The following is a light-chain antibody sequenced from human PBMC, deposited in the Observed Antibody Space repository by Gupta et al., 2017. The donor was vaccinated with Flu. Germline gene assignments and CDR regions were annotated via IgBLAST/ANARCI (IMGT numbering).Light chain of an antibody. CDR2: DSS. V-gene: IGKV3-20*01. CDR1: QSVNSNF. Sequence: EIVLTQSPGTLSLSPGERATLSCRASQSVNSNFLAWYQQKLAQAPRLLIYDSSTRATGIPDRFSGSGSGTDFTLTISRLEPEDFAVYYCQQYGSSPRTFGQGTKVEIK. CDR3: QQYGSSPRT. J-gene: IGKJ1*01.